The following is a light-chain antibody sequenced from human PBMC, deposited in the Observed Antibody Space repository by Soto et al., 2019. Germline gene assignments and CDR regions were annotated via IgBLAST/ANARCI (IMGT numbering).Light chain of an antibody. CDR3: CSYAGNDVI. CDR1: SSDVGSYNY. V-gene: IGLV2-11*01. J-gene: IGLJ2*01. CDR2: DVS. Sequence: QSALTQPRSVSGSPGQSVTISCTGTSSDVGSYNYVSWYQQHPGKAPKLMIYDVSKRPSGVPDRFSGSKSGNTASLTISGLQAEDETDYYCCSYAGNDVIFGGGTKVTVL.